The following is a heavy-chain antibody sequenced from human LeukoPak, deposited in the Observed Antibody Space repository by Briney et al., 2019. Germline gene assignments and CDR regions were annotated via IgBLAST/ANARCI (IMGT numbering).Heavy chain of an antibody. CDR3: ARPHSSGWYGVYDI. CDR1: DGSISSYY. D-gene: IGHD6-19*01. V-gene: IGHV4-59*08. Sequence: SESLSVTCTVSDGSISSYYWSWIRQPRGKGLEWIGHFAYSGTTSYNASLKSRVTIAVDTSKNQFSLKLTSVTAADTAVYYCARPHSSGWYGVYDIWGQGIMVTVSS. J-gene: IGHJ3*02. CDR2: FAYSGTT.